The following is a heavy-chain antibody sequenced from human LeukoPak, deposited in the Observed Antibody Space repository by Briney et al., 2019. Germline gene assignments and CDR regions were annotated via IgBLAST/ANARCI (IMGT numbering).Heavy chain of an antibody. Sequence: SETLSLTCTVSGGSISSSSYYWGWIRQPPGKGLEWIGEINHSGSTNYNPSLKSRVTISVDTSKNQFSLKLSSVTAADTAVFYCARGGSSGFYRWGQGTLVTVSS. CDR1: GGSISSSSYY. D-gene: IGHD1-26*01. J-gene: IGHJ5*02. CDR2: INHSGST. V-gene: IGHV4-39*07. CDR3: ARGGSSGFYR.